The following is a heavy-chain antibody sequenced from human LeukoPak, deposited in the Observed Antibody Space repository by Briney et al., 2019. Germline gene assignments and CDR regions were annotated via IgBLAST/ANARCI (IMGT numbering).Heavy chain of an antibody. V-gene: IGHV3-64*01. D-gene: IGHD3-10*01. J-gene: IGHJ3*02. CDR3: AREFRLESGGDTMVRGVIITDAFDI. CDR2: ISSNGGST. CDR1: GFTFSSYA. Sequence: GGSLRLSCAASGFTFSSYAMHWVRQAPGKGLEYVSAISSNGGSTYYANSVKGRFTISRDNSKNTLYLQMGSLRAEDMAVYYCAREFRLESGGDTMVRGVIITDAFDIWGQGTMVTVSS.